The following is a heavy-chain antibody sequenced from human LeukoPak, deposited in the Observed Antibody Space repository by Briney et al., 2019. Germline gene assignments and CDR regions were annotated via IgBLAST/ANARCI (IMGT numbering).Heavy chain of an antibody. V-gene: IGHV3-21*01. Sequence: GGSLRLSCAASGFTFSSYSMNWVHQAPGKGLEWVSSISSSSSYIYYADSVKGRFTISRDNAKNSLYLQMNSLRAEDTAVYYCARAGDYSGYDGYWGQGTLVTVSS. J-gene: IGHJ4*02. CDR1: GFTFSSYS. CDR2: ISSSSSYI. D-gene: IGHD5-12*01. CDR3: ARAGDYSGYDGY.